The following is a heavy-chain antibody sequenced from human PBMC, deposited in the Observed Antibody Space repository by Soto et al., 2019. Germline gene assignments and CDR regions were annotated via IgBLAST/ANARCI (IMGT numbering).Heavy chain of an antibody. CDR3: ARYSSSWYWFDP. Sequence: SETLSLTCAVYGGSFSRYYWSWVRQPPGKGRGWVGEINHSGSTNYNPSLKSRVTISADTSTNQFSLKLSSVTAADTAVYYCARYSSSWYWFDPWGQGTLVTVSS. V-gene: IGHV4-34*01. CDR1: GGSFSRYY. J-gene: IGHJ5*02. D-gene: IGHD6-13*01. CDR2: INHSGST.